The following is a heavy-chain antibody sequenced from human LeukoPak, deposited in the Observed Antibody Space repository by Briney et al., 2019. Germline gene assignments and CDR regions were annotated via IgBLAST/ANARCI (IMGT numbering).Heavy chain of an antibody. CDR2: ISNTGNSI. J-gene: IGHJ4*02. Sequence: GGSLRLSCAASGTTFSDSHMTWIRQVPGKGLEWVSYISNTGNSIEYADSVKGRFTTSRDNAKSSVYLQMNSLRAEDTAVYYCGRGHWGLDYWGQGALVTVSS. D-gene: IGHD7-27*01. CDR1: GTTFSDSH. V-gene: IGHV3-11*04. CDR3: GRGHWGLDY.